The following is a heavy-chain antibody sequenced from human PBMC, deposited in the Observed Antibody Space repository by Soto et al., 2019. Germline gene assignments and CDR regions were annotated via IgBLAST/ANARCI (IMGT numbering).Heavy chain of an antibody. CDR1: GFTVSSNY. Sequence: GGSLRLSCAASGFTVSSNYMSWVRQAPGKGLEWVSVIYSGGSTYYADSVKGRFTISRDNSKNTLYLQMNSLRAEDTAVYYCAKTVSDYVFYYFDYWGQGTLVTVSS. V-gene: IGHV3-66*01. CDR2: IYSGGST. CDR3: AKTVSDYVFYYFDY. J-gene: IGHJ4*02. D-gene: IGHD3-16*01.